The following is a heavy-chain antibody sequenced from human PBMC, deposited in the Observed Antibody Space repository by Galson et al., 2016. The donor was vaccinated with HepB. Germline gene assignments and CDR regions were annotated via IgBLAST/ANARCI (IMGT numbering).Heavy chain of an antibody. CDR2: VNPADSST. J-gene: IGHJ4*02. CDR1: GYTFTSYW. CDR3: AKQGPIHFDS. Sequence: QSGAEVTKPGESLNISCKASGYTFTSYWIGWVRQKPGEGLEWMGIVNPADSSTRYSPSFQGQVTISADKAINTADLQWSSLQASDTAIYYCAKQGPIHFDSWGQGALVTVSS. V-gene: IGHV5-51*01.